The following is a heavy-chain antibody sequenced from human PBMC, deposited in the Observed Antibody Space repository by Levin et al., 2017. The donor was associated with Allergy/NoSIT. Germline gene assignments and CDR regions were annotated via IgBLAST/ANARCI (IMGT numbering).Heavy chain of an antibody. CDR1: GGTFSSYA. Sequence: SVKVSCKASGGTFSSYAISWVRQAPGQGLEWMGGIIPIFGTANYAQKFQGRVTITADESTSTAYMELSSLRSEDTAVYYCARTWYGIAARPGFGFDYWGQGTLVTVSS. J-gene: IGHJ4*02. CDR2: IIPIFGTA. V-gene: IGHV1-69*13. D-gene: IGHD6-6*01. CDR3: ARTWYGIAARPGFGFDY.